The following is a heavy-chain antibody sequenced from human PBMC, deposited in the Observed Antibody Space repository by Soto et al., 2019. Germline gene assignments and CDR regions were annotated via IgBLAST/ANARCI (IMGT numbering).Heavy chain of an antibody. V-gene: IGHV1-3*01. D-gene: IGHD2-15*01. Sequence: GASVKVSCKASGYSFTSYAMHWVRQAPGQRLEWMGWINAGNGNTKYSQKFQGRVTITRDTSASTAYMELSSLRSEDTAVYYCVRGVVVVVDINGPDAFDIWGQGTMVTVSS. CDR1: GYSFTSYA. CDR3: VRGVVVVVDINGPDAFDI. J-gene: IGHJ3*02. CDR2: INAGNGNT.